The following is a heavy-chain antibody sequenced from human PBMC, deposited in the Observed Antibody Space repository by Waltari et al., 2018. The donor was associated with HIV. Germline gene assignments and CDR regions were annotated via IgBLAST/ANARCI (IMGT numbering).Heavy chain of an antibody. Sequence: QVQLVQSGAEVKKPGSSVKVSCKASGGTFSSYAISWVRQAPGQGLEWMGGIIPDLGTTNNAQKFQGRVTITADESTSTAYMELSSLISEYTAVYYCARGGSTSKDLSPYYYGMDVWGQGTTVTVSS. CDR2: IIPDLGTT. CDR3: ARGGSTSKDLSPYYYGMDV. D-gene: IGHD2-2*01. CDR1: GGTFSSYA. J-gene: IGHJ6*02. V-gene: IGHV1-69*01.